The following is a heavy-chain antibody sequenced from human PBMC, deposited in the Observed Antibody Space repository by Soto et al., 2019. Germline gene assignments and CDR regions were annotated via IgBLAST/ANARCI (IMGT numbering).Heavy chain of an antibody. Sequence: VASVKVSCKASGGTFSSYAISWVRQAPGQGLEWMGGIIPIFGTANYAQKFQGRVTITADESTSTAYMELSSLRSEDTAVYYCARGVRPYYDSPALDAFDIWGQGTMVTVSS. V-gene: IGHV1-69*13. CDR1: GGTFSSYA. J-gene: IGHJ3*02. CDR2: IIPIFGTA. D-gene: IGHD3-22*01. CDR3: ARGVRPYYDSPALDAFDI.